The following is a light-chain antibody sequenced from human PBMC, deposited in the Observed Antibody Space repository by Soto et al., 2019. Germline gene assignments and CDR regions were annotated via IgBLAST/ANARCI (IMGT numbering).Light chain of an antibody. Sequence: EIVLTQSPSTLSLSPGERAALSCRASQSVSSNYLAWYQQKPGQAPRLLIYGASSRATGIPDRFTGSGSGTDFTLTITNLQSEDFAVYYCQQYNNWPPWTFGQGTKVDIK. CDR3: QQYNNWPPWT. J-gene: IGKJ1*01. V-gene: IGKV3-20*01. CDR2: GAS. CDR1: QSVSSNY.